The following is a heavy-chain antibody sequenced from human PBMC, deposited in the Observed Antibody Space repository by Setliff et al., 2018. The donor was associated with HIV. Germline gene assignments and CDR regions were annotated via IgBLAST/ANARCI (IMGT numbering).Heavy chain of an antibody. J-gene: IGHJ5*02. CDR3: ARDLTGIPSGGGVDP. CDR1: GYTFTSYY. Sequence: GASVKVSCKASGYTFTSYYIHWVRQAPGQGLEWMGIINPSGGSTTYAQKFQGRVTMTRDTSTDTVYMKLSSLRSEDTAMYYCARDLTGIPSGGGVDPWGQGTLVTVSS. V-gene: IGHV1-46*01. CDR2: INPSGGST. D-gene: IGHD1-20*01.